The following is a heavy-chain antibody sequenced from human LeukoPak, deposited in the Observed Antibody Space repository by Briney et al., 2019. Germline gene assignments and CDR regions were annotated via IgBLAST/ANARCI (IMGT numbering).Heavy chain of an antibody. D-gene: IGHD1-26*01. CDR2: IIGSGRTT. CDR3: VREGRGIVGASAY. Sequence: SGGSLLLSCDASGFTFISYFMSWVRPPPGKGLEWVASIIGSGRTTKYADAVKGRFTISRDNSKNILYLQMSSLVVDDTAVYYCVREGRGIVGASAYWGRGTLVAVSS. J-gene: IGHJ4*02. CDR1: GFTFISYF. V-gene: IGHV3-23*01.